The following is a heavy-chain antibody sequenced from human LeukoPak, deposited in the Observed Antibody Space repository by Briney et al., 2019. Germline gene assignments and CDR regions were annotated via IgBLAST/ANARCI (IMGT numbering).Heavy chain of an antibody. D-gene: IGHD6-13*01. CDR1: GFTFSSYA. CDR3: AKNRYSSSWDLDAFNI. CDR2: ISGSGDNT. J-gene: IGHJ3*02. V-gene: IGHV3-23*01. Sequence: GGSLRLSCAASGFTFSSYAMSWVRQAPGKGLEWVSGISGSGDNTYYADSVKGRFTISRDNSKNTLYAQVNSLGTEDTAVYYCAKNRYSSSWDLDAFNIWGQGTMVTVSS.